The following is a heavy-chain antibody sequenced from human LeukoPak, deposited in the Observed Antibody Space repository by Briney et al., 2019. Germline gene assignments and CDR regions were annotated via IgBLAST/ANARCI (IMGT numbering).Heavy chain of an antibody. D-gene: IGHD3-16*01. J-gene: IGHJ6*02. Sequence: SETLSLTCTVSGASISSNFWSWIRQPPGKGLEWIGYIYDSGSTNYNPSLTSRVTISVDTSKNHFSLKLSSVTAADTALYYCARQMSLGGMDVWGQGTTVTVSS. CDR3: ARQMSLGGMDV. CDR1: GASISSNF. V-gene: IGHV4-59*08. CDR2: IYDSGST.